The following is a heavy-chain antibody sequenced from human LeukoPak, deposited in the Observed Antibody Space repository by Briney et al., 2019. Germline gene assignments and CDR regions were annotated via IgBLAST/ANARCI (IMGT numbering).Heavy chain of an antibody. V-gene: IGHV3-48*03. D-gene: IGHD3-10*01. Sequence: GGSLRLSCAASGFTFSSHEMTWVRQAPGKGPEWVSYISSSGSSTDYADSVKGRFTISRDNAKNSLYLQLNSLRADDSAVYYCARDHDAYGPHDYWGQGTLVTVSS. CDR3: ARDHDAYGPHDY. CDR1: GFTFSSHE. CDR2: ISSSGSST. J-gene: IGHJ4*02.